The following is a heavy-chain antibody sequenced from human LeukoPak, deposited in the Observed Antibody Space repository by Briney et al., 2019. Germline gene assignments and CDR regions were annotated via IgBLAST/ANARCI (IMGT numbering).Heavy chain of an antibody. J-gene: IGHJ3*02. D-gene: IGHD1-26*01. V-gene: IGHV1-8*01. CDR1: GYTFTSYD. CDR2: MNPNSGNT. CDR3: ASPQPRTTKWELREDDAFDI. Sequence: AASVKVSCKASGYTFTSYDINWVRQATGQGLEWMGWMNPNSGNTGYAQKFQGRVTMTRNTSISTAYMELSSLRSEDTAVYYCASPQPRTTKWELREDDAFDIWGQGTMVTVSS.